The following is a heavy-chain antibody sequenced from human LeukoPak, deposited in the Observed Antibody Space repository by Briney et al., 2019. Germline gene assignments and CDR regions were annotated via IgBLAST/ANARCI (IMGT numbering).Heavy chain of an antibody. CDR3: ARDGTFQWLVRGPWDY. Sequence: PGRSLRVSCAASGFTFSSYGMHWVRQAPGKGLEWVAVISYDGSNKYYADSVKGRFTISRDNAKNTLYLQMNSLRAEDTAVYYCARDGTFQWLVRGPWDYWGQGTLVTVSS. J-gene: IGHJ4*02. D-gene: IGHD6-19*01. CDR1: GFTFSSYG. CDR2: ISYDGSNK. V-gene: IGHV3-30*03.